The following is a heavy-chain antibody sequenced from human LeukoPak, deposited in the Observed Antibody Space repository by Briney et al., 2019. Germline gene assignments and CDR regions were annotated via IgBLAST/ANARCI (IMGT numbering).Heavy chain of an antibody. Sequence: ASVKVSCKASGGTFSSYAISWVRQAPGQGLEWMGGIIPIFGTANYAQKFQGRVTITADESTSTAYMELSSLRSEDTAVYYCARGDIVVVPGGPAYHFDHWGQGTLVTVSS. D-gene: IGHD2-2*01. CDR3: ARGDIVVVPGGPAYHFDH. CDR1: GGTFSSYA. CDR2: IIPIFGTA. J-gene: IGHJ4*02. V-gene: IGHV1-69*13.